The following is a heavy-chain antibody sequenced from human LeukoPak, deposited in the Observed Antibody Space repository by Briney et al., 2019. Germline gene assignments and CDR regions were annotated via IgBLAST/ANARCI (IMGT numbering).Heavy chain of an antibody. CDR2: INAGNGNT. Sequence: EASVKVSCKASGYSFSTYTMNWVRQAPGHRLEWMGWINAGNGNTKYSQKFQGRVTITRDTSASTAYMEMRSLRSEDTAVYYCAREIDRDDYNRFFDYWGQGTLVTVSS. J-gene: IGHJ4*02. CDR1: GYSFSTYT. V-gene: IGHV1-3*01. D-gene: IGHD5-24*01. CDR3: AREIDRDDYNRFFDY.